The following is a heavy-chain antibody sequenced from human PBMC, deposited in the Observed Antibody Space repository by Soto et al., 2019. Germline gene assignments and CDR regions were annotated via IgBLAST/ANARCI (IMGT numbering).Heavy chain of an antibody. CDR1: GGSVSSGSYY. V-gene: IGHV4-61*01. D-gene: IGHD3-9*01. Sequence: NPSETLSLTCTVSGGSVSSGSYYWSWIRQPPGKGLEWIGYIYYSGSTNYNPSLKSRVTISVDTSKNQFSLKLSSVTAADTAVYYCARGPPGRIVDWLPNPLGYYYGMDVWGQGTTVTVSS. CDR2: IYYSGST. CDR3: ARGPPGRIVDWLPNPLGYYYGMDV. J-gene: IGHJ6*02.